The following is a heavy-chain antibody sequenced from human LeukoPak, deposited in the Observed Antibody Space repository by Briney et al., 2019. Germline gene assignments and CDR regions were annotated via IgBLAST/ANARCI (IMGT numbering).Heavy chain of an antibody. CDR2: IYYSGST. J-gene: IGHJ4*02. CDR1: GGPISSYY. V-gene: IGHV4-59*01. CDR3: ARARIVGATKVYFDY. Sequence: SETLSLTCTVSGGPISSYYWSWIRQPPGKGLEWIGYIYYSGSTNYNPSLKSRVTISVDTSKNQFSLKLSSVTAADTAVYYCARARIVGATKVYFDYWGQGTLVTVSS. D-gene: IGHD1-26*01.